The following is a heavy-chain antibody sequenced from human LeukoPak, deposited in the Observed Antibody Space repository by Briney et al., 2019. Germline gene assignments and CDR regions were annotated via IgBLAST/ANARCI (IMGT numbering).Heavy chain of an antibody. V-gene: IGHV3-48*03. Sequence: PRGSLRLSCAASGFTFSSYEMNWVRQVPGKGLEWVSSISRGGSPIYYADSVKGRFTTSRDNAKKSLSLQMNSLRAEDTAVYYCTRVSWRGEIYWGQGTLVSVSS. D-gene: IGHD3-3*01. CDR3: TRVSWRGEIY. CDR2: ISRGGSPI. CDR1: GFTFSSYE. J-gene: IGHJ4*02.